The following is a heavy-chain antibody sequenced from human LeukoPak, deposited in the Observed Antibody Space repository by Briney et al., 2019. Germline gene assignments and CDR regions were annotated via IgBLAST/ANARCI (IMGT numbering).Heavy chain of an antibody. CDR2: ISGSGGST. D-gene: IGHD3-22*01. V-gene: IGHV3-23*01. Sequence: GGSLRLSCAASGFTFSSYGMSWVRQAPGKGLEWVSAISGSGGSTYYADSVKGRFTISRDNSKNTLYLQMNSLRAEDTAVYYCAKAPPSYYYDSSGYSGYYYYMDVWGKGTTVTVSS. J-gene: IGHJ6*03. CDR3: AKAPPSYYYDSSGYSGYYYYMDV. CDR1: GFTFSSYG.